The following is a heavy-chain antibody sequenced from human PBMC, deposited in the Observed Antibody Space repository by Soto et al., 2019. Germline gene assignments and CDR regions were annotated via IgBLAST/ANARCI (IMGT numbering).Heavy chain of an antibody. CDR1: GGSISSGGYY. J-gene: IGHJ6*04. V-gene: IGHV4-31*03. D-gene: IGHD4-4*01. Sequence: SETLSLTCTVSGGSISSGGYYWSWIRQHPGKGLEWIGYIYYSGSTYYNPSLKSRVTISVDTSKNQFSLKLSSVTAADTAVYYCARDSIDSNRIEQLAIGVWGKGTTVTVSS. CDR2: IYYSGST. CDR3: ARDSIDSNRIEQLAIGV.